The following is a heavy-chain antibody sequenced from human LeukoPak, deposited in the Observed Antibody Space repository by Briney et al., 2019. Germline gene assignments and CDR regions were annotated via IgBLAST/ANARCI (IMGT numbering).Heavy chain of an antibody. CDR1: GFIFNNYW. V-gene: IGHV3-43*01. Sequence: SGGCLRLSCEASGFIFNNYWMSWVRQAPGKGLEWVSLINWDGGSTYYADSVKGRFAISRDNNKNSLYLQMTSLRTEDTALYYCTKGSNTWPSLFDYWGQGTLVTVSS. CDR3: TKGSNTWPSLFDY. CDR2: INWDGGST. J-gene: IGHJ4*02. D-gene: IGHD2-2*02.